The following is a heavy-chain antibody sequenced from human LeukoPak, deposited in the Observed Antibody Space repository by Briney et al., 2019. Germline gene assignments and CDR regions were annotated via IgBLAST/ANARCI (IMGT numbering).Heavy chain of an antibody. Sequence: GGSPRLSCAASGFTFSSCSMNWVRQAPGKGLEWVSSISSSSSYIYYADSVKGRFTISRDNAKNSLYLQMNSLRAEDTAVYYCARDLLYYYGMDVWGQGTTVTVSS. CDR3: ARDLLYYYGMDV. V-gene: IGHV3-21*01. D-gene: IGHD3-10*01. CDR1: GFTFSSCS. CDR2: ISSSSSYI. J-gene: IGHJ6*02.